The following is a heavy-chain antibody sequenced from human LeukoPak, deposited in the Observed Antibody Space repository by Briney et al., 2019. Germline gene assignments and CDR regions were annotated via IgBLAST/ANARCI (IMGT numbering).Heavy chain of an antibody. D-gene: IGHD6-13*01. CDR1: GGSISSYY. Sequence: SETLSLTCTVSGGSISSYYWSWVRQPPGKGLEGSGDIYYSGSTNYNPSLKSPVTISVDTSKNQFSLKLSSVTAADTAVYYCASSELSSSWYNSYWGQGTLVTVSS. V-gene: IGHV4-59*01. J-gene: IGHJ4*02. CDR2: IYYSGST. CDR3: ASSELSSSWYNSY.